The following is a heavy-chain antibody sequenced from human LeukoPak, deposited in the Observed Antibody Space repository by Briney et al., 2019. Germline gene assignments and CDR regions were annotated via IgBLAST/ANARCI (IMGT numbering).Heavy chain of an antibody. CDR1: GGSFSGYY. CDR3: ARAPLTELWFGEHHYYYYYGTDV. J-gene: IGHJ6*02. CDR2: INHSGST. V-gene: IGHV4-34*01. Sequence: SETLSLTCAVYGGSFSGYYWSWIRQPPGKGLEWIGEINHSGSTNYNPSLKSRVTISVDTSKNQFSLKLSSVTAADTAVYYCARAPLTELWFGEHHYYYYYGTDVWGQGTTVTVSS. D-gene: IGHD3-10*01.